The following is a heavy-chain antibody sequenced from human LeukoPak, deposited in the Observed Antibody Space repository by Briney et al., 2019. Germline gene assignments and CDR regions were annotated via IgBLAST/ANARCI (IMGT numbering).Heavy chain of an antibody. D-gene: IGHD3-22*01. CDR3: ARLTFHYDGSGYYFDY. CDR1: GGSISGSSYY. J-gene: IGHJ4*02. CDR2: LHYGGST. V-gene: IGHV4-39*01. Sequence: PSETLSLTCTVSGGSISGSSYYWGWIRQPPGKGLEWIGSLHYGGSTYYNPSLKSRVTISVDTSKKQISLKQNSVTAADTAVYYCARLTFHYDGSGYYFDYWGQGTLVTVSS.